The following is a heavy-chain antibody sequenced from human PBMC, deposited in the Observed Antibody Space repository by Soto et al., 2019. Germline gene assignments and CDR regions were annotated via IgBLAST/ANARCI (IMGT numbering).Heavy chain of an antibody. CDR3: AREVEMAVAGTDAFDI. Sequence: GGSLRLSCAASGFTVSSNYMSWVRQAPGKGLEWVSVIYSGGSTYYADPVKGRFTISRHNSKNTLYLQMNSLRAEDTAVYYCAREVEMAVAGTDAFDIWGQGTMVTVSS. CDR1: GFTVSSNY. D-gene: IGHD6-19*01. V-gene: IGHV3-53*04. CDR2: IYSGGST. J-gene: IGHJ3*02.